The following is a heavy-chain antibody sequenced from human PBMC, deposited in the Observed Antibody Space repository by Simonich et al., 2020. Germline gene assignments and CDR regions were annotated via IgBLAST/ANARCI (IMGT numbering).Heavy chain of an antibody. Sequence: QLQLQESGPGLVKPSETLSLPCPVSGGFISRSSYYWVWIRQPPGKGLEWIWRIYYSGSTYYNPSLKSRVTIAVDTSKNQFSLKLSSVTAADTAVYYCARHAGFAFDIWGQGTMVTVSS. J-gene: IGHJ3*02. D-gene: IGHD6-13*01. CDR1: GGFISRSSYY. CDR3: ARHAGFAFDI. V-gene: IGHV4-39*01. CDR2: IYYSGST.